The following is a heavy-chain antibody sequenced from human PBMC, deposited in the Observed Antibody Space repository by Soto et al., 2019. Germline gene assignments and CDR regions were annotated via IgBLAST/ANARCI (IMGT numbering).Heavy chain of an antibody. CDR3: AKDRVGGVPDAFDI. V-gene: IGHV3-23*01. J-gene: IGHJ3*02. CDR2: ISGSGTTT. CDR1: GFTSTNYV. Sequence: HPVGSVRLSCAASGFTSTNYVMNWVRQAPGKGLEWVSSISGSGTTTFYADSVKGRFIISRDNSKNTLYLQMNSLRAEDTALYYCAKDRVGGVPDAFDIWGQGTMVTVSS. D-gene: IGHD2-8*01.